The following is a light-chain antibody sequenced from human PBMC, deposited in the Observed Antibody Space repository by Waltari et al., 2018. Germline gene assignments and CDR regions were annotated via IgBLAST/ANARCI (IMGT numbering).Light chain of an antibody. J-gene: IGKJ5*01. Sequence: EIVLTQSPATLSLSPRERATLSCRASQSVSSYLAWYQQKPGQAPRLLIYDASNRATGIPARFIGSGSGTDFTLTISSLEPEDFAVYYCQQRSNWPPITFGQGTRLEIK. V-gene: IGKV3-11*01. CDR1: QSVSSY. CDR2: DAS. CDR3: QQRSNWPPIT.